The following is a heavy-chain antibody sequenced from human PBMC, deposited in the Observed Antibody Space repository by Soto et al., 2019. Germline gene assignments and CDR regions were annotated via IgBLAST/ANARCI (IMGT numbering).Heavy chain of an antibody. J-gene: IGHJ4*02. CDR2: ISGSGGST. CDR1: GFTFSSYA. CDR3: AKEDKYSSSWYDFNYFDY. D-gene: IGHD6-13*01. V-gene: IGHV3-23*04. Sequence: EVQLVESGGGLVQPGGSLKLSCAASGFTFSSYAMSWVRQAPGKGLEWVSAISGSGGSTYYADSVKGRFTISRDNSKNTLYLQMNSLRAEDTAVYYCAKEDKYSSSWYDFNYFDYWGQGTLVTVSS.